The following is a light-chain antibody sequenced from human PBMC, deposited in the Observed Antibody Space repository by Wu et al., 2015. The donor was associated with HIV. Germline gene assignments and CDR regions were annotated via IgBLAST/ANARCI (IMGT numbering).Light chain of an antibody. V-gene: IGKV1-8*01. CDR2: AAS. J-gene: IGKJ1*01. Sequence: AIRMTQSPSSLSASTGDRVTITCRASQDISSYLAWYQQKPGKAPKLLIYAASTLQSGVPSRFSGSGSGTDFTLTINRLQSEDFATYYCQQYYSYPRTFGQGTKVEIK. CDR1: QDISSY. CDR3: QQYYSYPRT.